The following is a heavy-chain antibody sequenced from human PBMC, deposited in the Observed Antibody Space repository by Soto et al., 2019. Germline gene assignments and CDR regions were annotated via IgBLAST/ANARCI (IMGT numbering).Heavy chain of an antibody. CDR2: IDIDGSDT. V-gene: IGHV3-74*01. D-gene: IGHD3-9*01. CDR3: ARVERYYDILTTPPRQFYGLDV. Sequence: GGSLRHSCVASGFTFSSYWMHWVRQAPGKGLAWVSRIDIDGSDTKYVDPVKGRFTISRDNAKNTLYLQMNSLRADDTAVYYCARVERYYDILTTPPRQFYGLDVWGQGTTVTVSS. CDR1: GFTFSSYW. J-gene: IGHJ6*02.